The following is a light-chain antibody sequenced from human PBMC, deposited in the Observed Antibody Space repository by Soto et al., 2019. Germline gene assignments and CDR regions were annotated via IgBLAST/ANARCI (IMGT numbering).Light chain of an antibody. CDR1: QYINTR. CDR3: QQYNTSTRT. J-gene: IGKJ1*01. CDR2: GAS. V-gene: IGKV3-20*01. Sequence: EILLTQSPATLSSFPGDRVTLSWRASQYINTRLAWYQHRPGQAPRLLTYGASNRATGIPDRLSGSGYGTDLTLTISRMEHEDFAVYYCQQYNTSTRTFGHGTKVDI.